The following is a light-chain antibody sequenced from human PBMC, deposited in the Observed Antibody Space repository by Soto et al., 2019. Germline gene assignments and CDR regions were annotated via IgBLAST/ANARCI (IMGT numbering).Light chain of an antibody. J-gene: IGKJ5*01. Sequence: EIVLSQSPGTLSLSTGERATLSCRASQSVSSSYLAWYQQKPGQAPRLLIYGASNRATGIPARFSGSGSGTDFTLTISSLEPEDFAVYFCQQRSNSITFDQGTRLEVK. V-gene: IGKV3D-20*02. CDR1: QSVSSSY. CDR2: GAS. CDR3: QQRSNSIT.